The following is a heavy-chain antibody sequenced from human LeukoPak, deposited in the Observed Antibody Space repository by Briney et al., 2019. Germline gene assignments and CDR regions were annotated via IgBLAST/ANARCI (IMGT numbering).Heavy chain of an antibody. CDR1: GYTFTGYY. V-gene: IGHV1-2*02. J-gene: IGHJ3*02. D-gene: IGHD3-22*01. Sequence: ASVKVSCKASGYTFTGYYMHWVRQAPGQGLEWMGWINPNSGGTNYAQKFQGRVTMTRDTSISTAYMELSRLRSDDTAVYYCARDRDPTMIVVEYAFDIRGQGTMVTVSS. CDR2: INPNSGGT. CDR3: ARDRDPTMIVVEYAFDI.